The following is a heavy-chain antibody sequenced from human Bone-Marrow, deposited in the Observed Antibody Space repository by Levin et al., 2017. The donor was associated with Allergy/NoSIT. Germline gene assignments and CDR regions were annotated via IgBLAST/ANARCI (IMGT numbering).Heavy chain of an antibody. Sequence: PSETLSLTCSVSGVSITSGGYYWNWIRQRPGKGLEWIGIIYYSGSTSYNPSLKSPVTISLDASKNQFSLQLSSVTAADTALYFCAGKYTSSSILNFWGQGIQVTVSS. V-gene: IGHV4-31*01. J-gene: IGHJ4*02. CDR3: AGKYTSSSILNF. CDR1: GVSITSGGYY. CDR2: IYYSGST. D-gene: IGHD6-6*01.